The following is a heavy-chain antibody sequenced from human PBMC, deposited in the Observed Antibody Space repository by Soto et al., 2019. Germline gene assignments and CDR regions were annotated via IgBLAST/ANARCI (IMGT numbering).Heavy chain of an antibody. V-gene: IGHV4-59*01. CDR3: AAAPCD. CDR1: GGSISNYY. J-gene: IGHJ4*02. Sequence: SETLSLTCTVSGGSISNYYWSWVRQPPGKGLEWIGYIYDSGSTNYNPSLKSRVTISVDTSKNQFSLRLTSVTAADTAVYYCAAAPCDWGKGTLVTVAS. D-gene: IGHD2-15*01. CDR2: IYDSGST.